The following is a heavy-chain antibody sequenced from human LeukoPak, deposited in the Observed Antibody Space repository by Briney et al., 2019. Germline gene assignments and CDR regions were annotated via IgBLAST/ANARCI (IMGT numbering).Heavy chain of an antibody. Sequence: ASVKVSCKASGYTFTGYYMHWVRQAPGQGLEWMGIINPSGGSTSYAQKFQGRVTMTRDTSTSTVYMELSSLRSEDTAVYYCARDLDIVVVTAPSDYWGQGTLVTVSS. CDR1: GYTFTGYY. J-gene: IGHJ4*02. CDR3: ARDLDIVVVTAPSDY. V-gene: IGHV1-46*01. CDR2: INPSGGST. D-gene: IGHD2-21*02.